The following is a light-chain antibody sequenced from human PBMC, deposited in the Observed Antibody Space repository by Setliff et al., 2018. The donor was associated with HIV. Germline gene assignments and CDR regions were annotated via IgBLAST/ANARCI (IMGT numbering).Light chain of an antibody. J-gene: IGLJ2*01. V-gene: IGLV3-9*01. CDR2: RDS. CDR3: QVWDSSTVI. Sequence: SYALAQPLSVSVALGQTAKITCGGNNIGSRNVHWYQQKPGQAPVLVIYRDSNRPSGIPERFSGSNSGNTATLTISRAQAGDDADYYCQVWDSSTVIFGGGTK. CDR1: NIGSRN.